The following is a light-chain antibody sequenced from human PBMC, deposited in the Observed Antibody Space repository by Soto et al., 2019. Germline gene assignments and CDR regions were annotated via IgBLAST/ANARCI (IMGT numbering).Light chain of an antibody. CDR3: GTWDSSLSVWV. V-gene: IGLV1-51*01. Sequence: QPVLTQPPSVSAAPGQKVTISCSGSSSNIGNNYVSWYQHLPGTAPKLLIYDVNQRPSGIPDRFSGSKSGTSATLGITGLQTGDEANYYCGTWDSSLSVWVFGGGTKLTVL. CDR1: SSNIGNNY. CDR2: DVN. J-gene: IGLJ3*02.